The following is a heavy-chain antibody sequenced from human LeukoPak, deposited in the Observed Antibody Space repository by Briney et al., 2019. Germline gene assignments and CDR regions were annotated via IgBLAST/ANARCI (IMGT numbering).Heavy chain of an antibody. V-gene: IGHV1-69*13. Sequence: SVKVSCKASGGTFSSYAISWVRQAPGQGLEWMGGIIPIFGTANYAQKFQGRVTITADESTSTAYMELSSLRSEDTAVYYCAREGTYYYDSSGYYYPWYFDYWGQGTLVTVSS. CDR1: GGTFSSYA. CDR2: IIPIFGTA. CDR3: AREGTYYYDSSGYYYPWYFDY. J-gene: IGHJ4*02. D-gene: IGHD3-22*01.